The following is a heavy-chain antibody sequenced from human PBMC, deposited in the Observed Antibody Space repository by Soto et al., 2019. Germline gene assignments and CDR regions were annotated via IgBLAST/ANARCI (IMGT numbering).Heavy chain of an antibody. J-gene: IGHJ3*02. CDR3: ARDPTRRIAARRGTNDAFDI. Sequence: GGSLRLSCAASGFTFSSYAMHWVRQAPGKGLEWVAVISYDGSNKYYADSVKGRFTISRDNSKNTLYLQMNSLRAEDTAVYYCARDPTRRIAARRGTNDAFDIWGQGTMVTVSS. V-gene: IGHV3-30-3*01. CDR1: GFTFSSYA. D-gene: IGHD6-6*01. CDR2: ISYDGSNK.